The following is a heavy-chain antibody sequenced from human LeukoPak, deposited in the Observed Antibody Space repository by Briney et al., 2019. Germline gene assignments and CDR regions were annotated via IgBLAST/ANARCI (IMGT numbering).Heavy chain of an antibody. V-gene: IGHV3-48*03. D-gene: IGHD5-12*01. Sequence: GGSLRLSCAASGFPFSYYEMNWVRQAPGKGLEWVSYISSSGSAKYYTDSVKGRFTISRDNAKNSLYLQMNSPRAEDTAFYYCAINGGGDSGYGNFDYWGQGTLVTVSS. CDR3: AINGGGDSGYGNFDY. CDR1: GFPFSYYE. J-gene: IGHJ4*02. CDR2: ISSSGSAK.